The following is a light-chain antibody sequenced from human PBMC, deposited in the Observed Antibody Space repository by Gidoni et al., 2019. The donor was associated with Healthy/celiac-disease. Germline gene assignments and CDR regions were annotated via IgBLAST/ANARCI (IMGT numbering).Light chain of an antibody. CDR1: QGISSY. CDR3: QQYYSYPRT. J-gene: IGKJ1*01. Sequence: ALPITQSPSSFSASTGDRVTITFRASQGISSYLAWYQQKPGKAPKLLIYAASTLQSGVPSRFSGSGSGTDFTLTISCRQSEDFATYYCQQYYSYPRTFGQXTKVEIK. V-gene: IGKV1-8*01. CDR2: AAS.